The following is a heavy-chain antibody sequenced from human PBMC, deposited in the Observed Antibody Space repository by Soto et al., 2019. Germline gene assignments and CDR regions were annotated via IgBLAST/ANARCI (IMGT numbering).Heavy chain of an antibody. CDR3: ARCMGLDGSGYAFFAS. Sequence: EVQLVESGGGLVKPGGSLRLSCAASGFTFSGHTINWVRQAPGKGLECVSSVSRSSSYIYYADSVKCRFTVSRDNAEKSLYLQMCSLRAEDTAMYYWARCMGLDGSGYAFFASWGKGTRVTVSS. V-gene: IGHV3-21*01. CDR1: GFTFSGHT. D-gene: IGHD3-10*01. J-gene: IGHJ4*02. CDR2: VSRSSSYI.